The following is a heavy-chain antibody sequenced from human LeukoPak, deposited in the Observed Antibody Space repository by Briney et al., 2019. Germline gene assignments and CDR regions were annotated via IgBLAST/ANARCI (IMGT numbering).Heavy chain of an antibody. D-gene: IGHD4-23*01. Sequence: PSETLSLTCAVYGGSFSGYYWSWIRQPPGKGLEWIGEINHSGSTNYNPSLESRVTISVDTSKNQFSLKLSSVTAADTAVYYCARGRVGGDAFDIWGHATMVTVSS. J-gene: IGHJ3*02. CDR2: INHSGST. CDR1: GGSFSGYY. V-gene: IGHV4-34*01. CDR3: ARGRVGGDAFDI.